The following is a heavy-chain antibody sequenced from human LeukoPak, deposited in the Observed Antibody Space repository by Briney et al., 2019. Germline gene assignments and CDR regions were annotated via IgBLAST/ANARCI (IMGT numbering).Heavy chain of an antibody. V-gene: IGHV4-39*01. Sequence: SETLSLTCTVSGGSISSSSYYWGWIRQPPGKGLEWIGSIYYSGSTYYNPSLKSRVTISVDTSKNQFSLKLSSVPAADTAVYYCVGYYDSSGHYFDYWGQGTLVTVSS. CDR1: GGSISSSSYY. J-gene: IGHJ4*02. CDR3: VGYYDSSGHYFDY. D-gene: IGHD3-22*01. CDR2: IYYSGST.